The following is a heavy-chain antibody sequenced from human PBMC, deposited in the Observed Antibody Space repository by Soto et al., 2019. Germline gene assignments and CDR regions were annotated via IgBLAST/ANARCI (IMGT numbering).Heavy chain of an antibody. CDR1: GFTFEDYA. Sequence: PGGSLRLSCAAPGFTFEDYAMHWVRQAPGKGLEWVSGISWNSGIIGYADSVKGRFTISRDNAKNSLYLQMNSLRTEDTALYYCAKSRNYEGYLDPWGQGTLVTVSS. J-gene: IGHJ5*02. CDR2: ISWNSGII. CDR3: AKSRNYEGYLDP. D-gene: IGHD1-7*01. V-gene: IGHV3-9*01.